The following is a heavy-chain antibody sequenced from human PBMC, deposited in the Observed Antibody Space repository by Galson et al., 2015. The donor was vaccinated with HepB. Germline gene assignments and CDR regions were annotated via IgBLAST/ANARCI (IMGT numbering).Heavy chain of an antibody. CDR1: GFTFSSYG. CDR3: AKSNYYDSSFDY. Sequence: SLRLSCAASGFTFSSYGMHWVRQAPGKGLEWVAVISYDGSNKYYADSVKGRFTISRDNSKNTLYLQMNSLRAEDTAVYYCAKSNYYDSSFDYWGQGTLVTVSS. J-gene: IGHJ4*02. V-gene: IGHV3-30*18. D-gene: IGHD3-22*01. CDR2: ISYDGSNK.